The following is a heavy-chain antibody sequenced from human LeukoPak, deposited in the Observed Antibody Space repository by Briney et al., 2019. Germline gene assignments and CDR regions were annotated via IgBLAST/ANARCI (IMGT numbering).Heavy chain of an antibody. V-gene: IGHV1-46*01. CDR2: INPSGGST. J-gene: IGHJ4*02. Sequence: ASVKVSCKASGYTFTSYYMHWVRQAPGQGLEWMGIINPSGGSTSYAQKFQGRVTMTRDMSTSTVHMELSSLRSEDTAVYYCVDRNWDYWGQGTLVTVSP. CDR3: VDRNWDY. CDR1: GYTFTSYY. D-gene: IGHD2-2*03.